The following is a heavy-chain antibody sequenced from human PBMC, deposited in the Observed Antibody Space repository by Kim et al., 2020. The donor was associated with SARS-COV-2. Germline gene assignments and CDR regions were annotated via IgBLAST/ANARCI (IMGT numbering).Heavy chain of an antibody. J-gene: IGHJ4*02. V-gene: IGHV3-48*02. CDR3: ARDRSSGWYMFDY. Sequence: YADSVKGRFTISRDNAKNSLYLQMNSLRDEDTAVYYCARDRSSGWYMFDYWGQGTLVTVSS. D-gene: IGHD6-19*01.